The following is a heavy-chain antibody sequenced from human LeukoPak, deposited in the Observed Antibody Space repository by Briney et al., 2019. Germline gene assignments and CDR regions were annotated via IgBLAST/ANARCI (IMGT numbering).Heavy chain of an antibody. CDR1: GGTFSNYA. V-gene: IGHV1-69*13. CDR3: ARGFTTFGVVYGFDP. J-gene: IGHJ5*02. Sequence: ALVKVSCKASGGTFSNYAINWVRQAPGQGLEWMGGIIPIFGTANYAQKFQGRVTITADESTSTAYMELSSLRSEDTAVYYCARGFTTFGVVYGFDPWGQGTLVTVSS. CDR2: IIPIFGTA. D-gene: IGHD3-3*01.